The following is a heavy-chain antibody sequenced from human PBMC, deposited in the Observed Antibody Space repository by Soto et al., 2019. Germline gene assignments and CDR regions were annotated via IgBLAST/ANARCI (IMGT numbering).Heavy chain of an antibody. D-gene: IGHD6-6*01. CDR3: AKIWSSSSSFDY. CDR2: ISGSGGST. V-gene: IGHV3-23*01. J-gene: IGHJ4*02. CDR1: GFTFSSYA. Sequence: GGSLRLSCAASGFTFSSYAMSWVRQAPGKGLEWVSAISGSGGSTYYAGSVKGRLTISRDNSKNTLYLQRNSLRAEDTAVYYCAKIWSSSSSFDYWGQGTLVTVSS.